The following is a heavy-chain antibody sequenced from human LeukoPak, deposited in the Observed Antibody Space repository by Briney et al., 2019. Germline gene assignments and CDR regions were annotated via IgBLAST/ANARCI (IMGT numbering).Heavy chain of an antibody. CDR1: GDSINDYY. Sequence: SETLSLTCTVSGDSINDYYWSWLRQTPGEGLEWIGFVAYSGNSNYNPSLESRVTISIDTSKNQFSLKLKSVTAADAAIYYCARVVQGAVLFNSFDPGGQGPLVTVSP. V-gene: IGHV4-59*01. J-gene: IGHJ5*02. CDR3: ARVVQGAVLFNSFDP. D-gene: IGHD3-10*01. CDR2: VAYSGNS.